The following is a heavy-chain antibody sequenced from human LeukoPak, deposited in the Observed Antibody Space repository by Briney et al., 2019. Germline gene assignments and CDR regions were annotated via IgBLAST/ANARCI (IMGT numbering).Heavy chain of an antibody. CDR3: ARDGGGSYSMADY. V-gene: IGHV3-7*01. CDR1: GFTFSDNW. Sequence: PGGSLRLSCAASGFTFSDNWMSWVRQTPGKGLEWVANIKQDGSENYYVDSVKGRFTIFRDNAKNSLYLQMNSLRAEDTAVYYCARDGGGSYSMADYWGQGTLVTVSS. D-gene: IGHD1-26*01. CDR2: IKQDGSEN. J-gene: IGHJ4*02.